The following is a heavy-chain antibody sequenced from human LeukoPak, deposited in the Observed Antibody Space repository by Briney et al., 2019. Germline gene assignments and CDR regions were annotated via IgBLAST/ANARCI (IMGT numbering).Heavy chain of an antibody. Sequence: SETLSLTCAVSGGSISNYYLNWIRQPPGKGLEWIGYINYSGSTNFNPSLKSRVTISIDTSKNQFSLKLSSVTAADTAVYYCARDYFTSYYYYGMDVWGQGTTVTVSS. J-gene: IGHJ6*02. CDR1: GGSISNYY. V-gene: IGHV4-59*01. D-gene: IGHD2/OR15-2a*01. CDR2: INYSGST. CDR3: ARDYFTSYYYYGMDV.